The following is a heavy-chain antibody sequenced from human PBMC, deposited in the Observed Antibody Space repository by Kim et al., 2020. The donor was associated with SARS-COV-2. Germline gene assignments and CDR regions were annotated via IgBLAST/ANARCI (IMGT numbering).Heavy chain of an antibody. CDR2: IYYSGST. CDR1: GGSISSYY. D-gene: IGHD3-9*01. CDR3: ARAVQYFDWSVNDY. J-gene: IGHJ4*02. Sequence: SETLSLTCTVSGGSISSYYWSWIRQPPGKGLEWIGYIYYSGSTNYNPSLKSRVTISVDTSKNQFSLKLSSVTAADTAVYYCARAVQYFDWSVNDYWGQGTLVTVSS. V-gene: IGHV4-59*13.